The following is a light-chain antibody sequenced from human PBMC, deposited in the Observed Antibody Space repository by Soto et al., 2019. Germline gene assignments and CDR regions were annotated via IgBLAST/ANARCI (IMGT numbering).Light chain of an antibody. Sequence: DIVLTQSPDSLAVSLGERATINCKSSQSGLYSSNNMNYLAWYQQKPGQPPQLLIYWASTRESGVPDRFSGSGSGADFTLTISSLQAEDVAVYYCQQYYSTPIPFGQGTRLEIK. CDR3: QQYYSTPIP. CDR1: QSGLYSSNNMNY. V-gene: IGKV4-1*01. J-gene: IGKJ5*01. CDR2: WAS.